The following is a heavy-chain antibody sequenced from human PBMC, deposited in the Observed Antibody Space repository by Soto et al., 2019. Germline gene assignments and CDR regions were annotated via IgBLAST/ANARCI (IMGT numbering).Heavy chain of an antibody. V-gene: IGHV3-48*02. D-gene: IGHD3-3*01. CDR1: GFTFSSYS. CDR3: ARGGYYDFWSGLESTYGMDV. Sequence: GGSLRLSCAASGFTFSSYSMNWVRQAPGKGPEWVSYISSSSSTIYYADSVKGRFTISRDNAKNSLYLQMNSLRDEDTAVYYCARGGYYDFWSGLESTYGMDVWGQGTTVTVSS. CDR2: ISSSSSTI. J-gene: IGHJ6*02.